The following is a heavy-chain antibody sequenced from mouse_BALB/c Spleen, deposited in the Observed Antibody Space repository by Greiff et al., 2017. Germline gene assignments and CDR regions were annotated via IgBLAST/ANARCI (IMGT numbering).Heavy chain of an antibody. Sequence: EVQLVESGGGLVKPGGSLKLSCAASGFTFSSYAMSWVRQTPEKRLEWVATISSGGSYTYYTDSVKGRCTISRDNAKNTLYLQMSSLRSEDTAMYYCATNDPQLTGTLAYWGQGTLVTVSA. J-gene: IGHJ3*01. CDR2: ISSGGSYT. CDR1: GFTFSSYA. CDR3: ATNDPQLTGTLAY. V-gene: IGHV5-9-3*01. D-gene: IGHD4-1*01.